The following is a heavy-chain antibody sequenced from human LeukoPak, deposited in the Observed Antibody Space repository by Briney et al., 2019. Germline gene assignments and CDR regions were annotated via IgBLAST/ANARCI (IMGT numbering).Heavy chain of an antibody. CDR2: ISGSGGST. D-gene: IGHD4-11*01. Sequence: GGSLRLSCAASGFTFSSYAMTWVRQAPGKGLEWVSGISGSGGSTYYADSVKGRFTISRDNSKNTLYLQMNSLRDEDTAIYYCARVATRSDDYWGQGTLVTVSS. CDR3: ARVATRSDDY. V-gene: IGHV3-23*01. J-gene: IGHJ4*02. CDR1: GFTFSSYA.